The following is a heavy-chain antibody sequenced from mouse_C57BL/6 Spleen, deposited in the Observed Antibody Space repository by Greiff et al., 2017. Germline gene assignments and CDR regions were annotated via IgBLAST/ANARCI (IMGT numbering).Heavy chain of an antibody. CDR2: IYPRSGNT. D-gene: IGHD1-1*01. CDR1: GYTFTSYG. J-gene: IGHJ2*01. V-gene: IGHV1-81*01. Sequence: QVQLQQSGAELARPGASVKLSCKASGYTFTSYGISWVKQRTGQGLEWIGEIYPRSGNTYYNGKFKGKATLTADKSSSTASMELRSLTSEDSAVYFCEDGSSYGWGQGTTLTVSS. CDR3: EDGSSYG.